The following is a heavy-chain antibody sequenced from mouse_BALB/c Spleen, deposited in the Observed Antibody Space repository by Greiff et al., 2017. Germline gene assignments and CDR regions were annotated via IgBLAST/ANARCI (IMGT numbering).Heavy chain of an antibody. D-gene: IGHD2-4*01. CDR3: AREEGEYDYGFAY. Sequence: EVQGVESGGGLVKPGGSLKLSCAASGFTFSSYAMSWVRQTPEKRLEWVASISSGGSTYYPDSVKGRFTISRDNARNILYLQMSSLRSEDTAMYYCAREEGEYDYGFAYWGQGTLVTVSA. V-gene: IGHV5-6-5*01. J-gene: IGHJ3*01. CDR2: ISSGGST. CDR1: GFTFSSYA.